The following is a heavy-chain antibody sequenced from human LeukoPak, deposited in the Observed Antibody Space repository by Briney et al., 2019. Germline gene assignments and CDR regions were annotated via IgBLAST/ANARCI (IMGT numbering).Heavy chain of an antibody. Sequence: SETLSLTCTVSGGSISSSSYYWGWIRQPPGKGLEWIGSIYYSGSTYYNPSLKSRVTISVDTSKNQFSLKLSSVTAADTAVYYCAGRPASSIAVAGTGRIDYWGQGTLVTVSS. D-gene: IGHD6-19*01. CDR3: AGRPASSIAVAGTGRIDY. CDR2: IYYSGST. J-gene: IGHJ4*02. V-gene: IGHV4-39*01. CDR1: GGSISSSSYY.